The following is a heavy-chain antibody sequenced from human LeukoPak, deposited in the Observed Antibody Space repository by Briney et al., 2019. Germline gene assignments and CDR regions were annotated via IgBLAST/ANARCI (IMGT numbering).Heavy chain of an antibody. D-gene: IGHD6-19*01. CDR1: GYTFTNFA. CDR2: ISAYNGNT. V-gene: IGHV1-18*01. CDR3: TRQPRGAVARKMGIDT. J-gene: IGHJ5*02. Sequence: ASVKVSCKASGYTFTNFAISWVRQAPGQGLEWMGWISAYNGNTQYAQKVQDRITMTTDTPTSTAYMELSSLGSDDTAVYYCTRQPRGAVARKMGIDTWGQGTLVTVSS.